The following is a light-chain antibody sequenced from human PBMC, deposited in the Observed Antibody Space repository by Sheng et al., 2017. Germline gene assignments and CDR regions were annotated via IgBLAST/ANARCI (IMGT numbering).Light chain of an antibody. J-gene: IGKJ1*01. CDR3: QQYNNWGT. V-gene: IGKV3-15*01. Sequence: AQSPATLFVSPGERATLSCRANQSISNNLAWYQQKFGQAPSLLIYGASTRATGVPARFSGSGSGTDFTLTISSLQSEDFAVYYCQQYNNWGTFGRGTKVEIK. CDR1: QSISNN. CDR2: GAS.